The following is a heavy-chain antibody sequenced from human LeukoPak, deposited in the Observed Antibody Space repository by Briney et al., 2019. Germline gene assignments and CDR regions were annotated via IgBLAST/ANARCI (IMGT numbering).Heavy chain of an antibody. CDR2: IKQDGSEK. CDR3: ARDLITFGGVIGLSAFDI. J-gene: IGHJ3*02. CDR1: GFTFSIFE. D-gene: IGHD3-16*02. V-gene: IGHV3-7*01. Sequence: GGSLRLSCAASGFTFSIFEMNWVRRAPGKGLEWVANIKQDGSEKYYVDSVKGRFTISRDNAKNSLYLQMNSLRAEDTAVYYCARDLITFGGVIGLSAFDIWGQGTMVTVSS.